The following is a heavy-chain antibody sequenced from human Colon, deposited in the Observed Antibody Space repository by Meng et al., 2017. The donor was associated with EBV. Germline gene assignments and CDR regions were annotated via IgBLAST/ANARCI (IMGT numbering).Heavy chain of an antibody. CDR1: GGSISSSHYY. J-gene: IGHJ4*02. V-gene: IGHV4-39*01. Sequence: RQLPESGPGLVKPSETLSLTCTVSGGSISSSHYYWGWVRQPPGKGLQWIGTIYHSGSTSYNPSLQSRVTMFVDTSKNQFSLMLTSVTATDTAVYYCARRRGGSGRDCWGQGTLVTVSS. D-gene: IGHD3-10*01. CDR2: IYHSGST. CDR3: ARRRGGSGRDC.